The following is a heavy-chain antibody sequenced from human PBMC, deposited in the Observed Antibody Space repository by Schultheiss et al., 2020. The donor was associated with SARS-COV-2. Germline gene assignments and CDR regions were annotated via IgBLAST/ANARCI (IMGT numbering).Heavy chain of an antibody. CDR3: ARSAVLYTDYYFYYGMDV. J-gene: IGHJ6*02. D-gene: IGHD2-2*02. Sequence: SVKVSCKASGYTFTSYGISWVRQAPGQGLEWMGGIIPIFGTANYAQKFQGRVTITADESTSTAYMELNSLRSNDTATYYCARSAVLYTDYYFYYGMDVWGQGTTVTVSS. V-gene: IGHV1-69*13. CDR2: IIPIFGTA. CDR1: GYTFTSYG.